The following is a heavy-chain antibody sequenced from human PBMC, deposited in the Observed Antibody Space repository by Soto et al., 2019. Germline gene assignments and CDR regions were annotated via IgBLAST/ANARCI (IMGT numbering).Heavy chain of an antibody. J-gene: IGHJ2*01. CDR3: VTEPLSGTYYPRYVDL. Sequence: QVQMDQSGAEVKKPGSSVTVSCKASGVTFSNNAISWVRQAPGQGLEWMGGIIPFFRTANYAQKFHGRVTITADESTGAADKELSSVRSEDTAVYYCVTEPLSGTYYPRYVDLWGRGTLVTVSS. D-gene: IGHD1-26*01. CDR2: IIPFFRTA. V-gene: IGHV1-69*01. CDR1: GVTFSNNA.